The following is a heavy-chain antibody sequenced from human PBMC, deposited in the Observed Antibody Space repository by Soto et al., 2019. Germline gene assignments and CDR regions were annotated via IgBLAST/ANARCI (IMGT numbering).Heavy chain of an antibody. CDR3: AIREPITGSRRGMDV. D-gene: IGHD1-20*01. CDR1: GDMFDTYT. V-gene: IGHV1-69*06. CDR2: IIPRSAKS. Sequence: SVKASCKASGDMFDTYTITWLRQAPGRGLEWVGGIIPRSAKSNYAQKFEGRVTITADKSTSTAYMELSSLRSEDTAVYYCAIREPITGSRRGMDVWGQGTTVTVSS. J-gene: IGHJ6*02.